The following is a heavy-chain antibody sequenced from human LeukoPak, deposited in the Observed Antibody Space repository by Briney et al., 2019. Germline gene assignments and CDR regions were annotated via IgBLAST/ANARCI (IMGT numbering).Heavy chain of an antibody. CDR1: GGSISSSTYY. D-gene: IGHD6-19*01. CDR3: AKRSSGHVGGY. Sequence: SDTLSLTCTVSGGSISSSTYYWGWIRQPPGKGLKWIGSMYYSGSTYYNPSLKSGATISVETSKNDFSLKLSPMTAADTAVYYCAKRSSGHVGGYWGQGTLVTVSS. J-gene: IGHJ4*02. V-gene: IGHV4-39*02. CDR2: MYYSGST.